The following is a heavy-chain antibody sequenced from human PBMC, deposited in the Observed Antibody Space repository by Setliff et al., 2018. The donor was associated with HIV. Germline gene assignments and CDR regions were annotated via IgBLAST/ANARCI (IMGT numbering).Heavy chain of an antibody. CDR2: IMYNEGN. V-gene: IGHV4-59*11. CDR3: ARVGHTRGYSGYDVYYYYMDV. Sequence: PSETLSLTCSVSGGSTSSHYWGWIRQPPGRGLEWIGYIMYNEGNNFNPSLKSRVTISVDTSKNELSLRLSSVTAADSAVYYCARVGHTRGYSGYDVYYYYMDVWGEGTTVTVSS. D-gene: IGHD5-12*01. J-gene: IGHJ6*03. CDR1: GGSTSSHY.